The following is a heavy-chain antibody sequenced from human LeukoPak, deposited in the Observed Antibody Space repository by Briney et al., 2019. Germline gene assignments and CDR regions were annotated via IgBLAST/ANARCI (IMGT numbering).Heavy chain of an antibody. D-gene: IGHD3-22*01. V-gene: IGHV3-66*01. CDR1: GFTFSDYY. CDR2: IYSGGST. CDR3: ARDSPHSYYDSSGSFDY. J-gene: IGHJ4*02. Sequence: PGGSLRLSCAASGFTFSDYYMSWVRQAPGKGLEWVSVIYSGGSTYYADSVKGRFTISRDNSKNTLYLQMNSLRAEDTAVYYCARDSPHSYYDSSGSFDYWGQGTLVTVSS.